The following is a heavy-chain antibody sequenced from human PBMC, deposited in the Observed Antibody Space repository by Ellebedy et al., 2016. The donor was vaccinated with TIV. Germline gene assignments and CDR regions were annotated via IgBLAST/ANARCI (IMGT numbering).Heavy chain of an antibody. CDR1: GGSISSYY. D-gene: IGHD6-6*01. CDR2: IYYSGST. CDR3: ARLEQEAARPFDY. V-gene: IGHV4-59*04. J-gene: IGHJ4*02. Sequence: SETLSLTXTVSGGSISSYYWSWIRQPPGKGLEWIGYIYYSGSTYYNPSLKSRATISVDTSKNQFSLKLSSVTAADTAVYYCARLEQEAARPFDYWGQGTLVTVSS.